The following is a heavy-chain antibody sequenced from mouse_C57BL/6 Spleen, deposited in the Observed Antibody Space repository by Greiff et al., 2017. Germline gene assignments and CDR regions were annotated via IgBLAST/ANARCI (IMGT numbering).Heavy chain of an antibody. J-gene: IGHJ1*03. Sequence: KESCKASGYTFTSYWMDWVKQRPGQGLEWIGNIYPSDSETHYNQKFKDKATLTVDKSSSTAYMQLSSLTSEDSAVYYCARETTVVAPYWYFDVWGTGTTVTVSS. D-gene: IGHD1-1*01. CDR3: ARETTVVAPYWYFDV. CDR1: GYTFTSYW. V-gene: IGHV1-61*01. CDR2: IYPSDSET.